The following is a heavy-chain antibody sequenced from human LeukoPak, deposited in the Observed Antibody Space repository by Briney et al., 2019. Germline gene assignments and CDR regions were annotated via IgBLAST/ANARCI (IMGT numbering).Heavy chain of an antibody. CDR3: AREAAAGSYYFDY. CDR2: IIPIFGTA. D-gene: IGHD6-13*01. J-gene: IGHJ4*02. CDR1: GGTFISYA. Sequence: SVKVSCKASGGTFISYAISWVRQAPGQGLEWMGGIIPIFGTANYAQKFQGRVTITADESTSTAYMELSSLRSEDTAVYYCAREAAAGSYYFDYWGQGTLVTVSS. V-gene: IGHV1-69*01.